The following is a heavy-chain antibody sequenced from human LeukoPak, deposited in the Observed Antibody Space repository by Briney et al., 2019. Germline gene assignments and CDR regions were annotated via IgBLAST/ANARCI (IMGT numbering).Heavy chain of an antibody. Sequence: GGSLRLSCAASGFTFSSYSMNWVRQAPGKGLEWVSYISSSSSTMYYADSVKGRFSISRDNAKKSLYLQMNSLRAEDTGVYYCAKDLSSGSRRAYWGQGTLVTVSS. CDR3: AKDLSSGSRRAY. J-gene: IGHJ4*02. CDR2: ISSSSSTM. CDR1: GFTFSSYS. D-gene: IGHD6-19*01. V-gene: IGHV3-48*01.